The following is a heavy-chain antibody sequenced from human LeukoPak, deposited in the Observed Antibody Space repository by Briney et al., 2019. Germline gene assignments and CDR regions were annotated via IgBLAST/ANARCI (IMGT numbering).Heavy chain of an antibody. J-gene: IGHJ4*02. CDR1: GFTFSSYG. V-gene: IGHV3-30*18. D-gene: IGHD6-6*01. CDR2: ISYDGSNK. Sequence: PGGSLRPSCAASGFTFSSYGMHWVRQAPGKGLEWVAVISYDGSNKYYADSVKGRFTISRDNSKNTLYLQMNSLRAEDTAVYYCAKGNSSSGGFDYWGQGTLVTVSS. CDR3: AKGNSSSGGFDY.